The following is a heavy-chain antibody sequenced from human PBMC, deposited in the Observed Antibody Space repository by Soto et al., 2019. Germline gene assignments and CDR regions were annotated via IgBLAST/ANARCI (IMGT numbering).Heavy chain of an antibody. CDR2: IRQDGNEK. D-gene: IGHD3-16*02. CDR3: LTDENWGTNRYRFY. V-gene: IGHV3-7*03. J-gene: IGHJ4*02. Sequence: PGGSLRLSCAASGFTFSNYWMSWVRQAPGKGLEWVANIRQDGNEKYYVDSVKGRFTISRDNTKNSLYLQMNSLNTEDTAVYYCLTDENWGTNRYRFYWGRGALVTVSS. CDR1: GFTFSNYW.